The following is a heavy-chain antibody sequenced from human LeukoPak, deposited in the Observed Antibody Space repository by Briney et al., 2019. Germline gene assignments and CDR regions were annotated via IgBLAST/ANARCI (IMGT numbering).Heavy chain of an antibody. J-gene: IGHJ4*02. CDR1: GGSFSGYY. D-gene: IGHD6-19*01. V-gene: IGHV4-34*01. CDR2: INHSGST. Sequence: SETLSLTCAVYGGSFSGYYWSWIRQPPGKGLEWIGEINHSGSTNYNPSLKSRVTISVDTSKNQFSLKLNSVTAADTAVYYCARGRGTINKYSSGWPYFDYWGQGTLVTVSS. CDR3: ARGRGTINKYSSGWPYFDY.